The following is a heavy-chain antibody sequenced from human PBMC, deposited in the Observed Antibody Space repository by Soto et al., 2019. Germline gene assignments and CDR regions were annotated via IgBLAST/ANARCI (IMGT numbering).Heavy chain of an antibody. CDR1: GGSISSGNYD. V-gene: IGHV4-30-4*01. D-gene: IGHD2-15*01. J-gene: IGHJ4*02. CDR3: ATMGTPATGLYFFDY. CDR2: ISYSGST. Sequence: QVQLQESGPGLVKPSQTLSLTCTVSGGSISSGNYDWSWIRQPPGKGLEWIGFISYSGSTYYSTSLKSRVTISVDTSKSQFSLNLSFVTAADTAVYYCATMGTPATGLYFFDYWGQGSLVTVSS.